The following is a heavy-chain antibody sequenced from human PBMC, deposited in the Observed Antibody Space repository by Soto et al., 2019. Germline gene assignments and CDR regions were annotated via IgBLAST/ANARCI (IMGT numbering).Heavy chain of an antibody. CDR3: ARKKGGYFLNWFDP. D-gene: IGHD5-12*01. CDR2: INHSGST. Sequence: SETLSLTCAVYGGSFSGYYWSWIRQPPGKGLEWIGEINHSGSTNYNPSLKSRVTISVDTSKNQFSLKLSSVTAADTAVYYCARKKGGYFLNWFDPWGQGTLVTVSS. V-gene: IGHV4-34*01. CDR1: GGSFSGYY. J-gene: IGHJ5*02.